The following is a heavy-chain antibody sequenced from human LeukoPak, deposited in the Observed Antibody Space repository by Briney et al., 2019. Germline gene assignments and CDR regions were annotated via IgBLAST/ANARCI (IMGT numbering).Heavy chain of an antibody. CDR2: INHSGST. J-gene: IGHJ5*02. CDR1: GGSFSGYY. CDR3: ARGTLYDYVWGSYRPPPNWFDP. Sequence: SETLSLTCAVYGGSFSGYYWSWIRQPPGKGLEWIGEINHSGSTNYNPSLKSRVTISVDTSKNQFSLKLSSVPAADTAVYYCARGTLYDYVWGSYRPPPNWFDPWGQGTLVTVSS. V-gene: IGHV4-34*01. D-gene: IGHD3-16*02.